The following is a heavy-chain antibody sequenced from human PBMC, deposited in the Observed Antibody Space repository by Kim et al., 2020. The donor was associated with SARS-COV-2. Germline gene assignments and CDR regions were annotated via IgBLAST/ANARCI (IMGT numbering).Heavy chain of an antibody. CDR1: GFAFSGYW. V-gene: IGHV3-74*01. CDR3: TRAASGRVHSDNWTDLDF. J-gene: IGHJ4*02. Sequence: GGSLRLSCAASGFAFSGYWMHWVRQAPGKGLVWVSRIKSDGSSITYADSVKGRFTVSRDNTNNRLYLQMNSLRVEDTAVYYWTRAASGRVHSDNWTDLDFWGQGTLVTVSS. CDR2: IKSDGSSI. D-gene: IGHD1-1*01.